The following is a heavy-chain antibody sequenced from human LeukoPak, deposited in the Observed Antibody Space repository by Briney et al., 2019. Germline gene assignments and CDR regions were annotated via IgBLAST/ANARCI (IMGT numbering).Heavy chain of an antibody. J-gene: IGHJ3*02. Sequence: GRSLRLSCAASGFTFNNYGMHWVRQAPGKGLEWVAVIWYDGSKKYYADSVKGRFTISRDNAKNSLYLQMNSLRAEDTAVYYCAAAAGYRFDIWGQGTMVTVSS. V-gene: IGHV3-33*03. CDR2: IWYDGSKK. CDR1: GFTFNNYG. D-gene: IGHD6-13*01. CDR3: AAAAGYRFDI.